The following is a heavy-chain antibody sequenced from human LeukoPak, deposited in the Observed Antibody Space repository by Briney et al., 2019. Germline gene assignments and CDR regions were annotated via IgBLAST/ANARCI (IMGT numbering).Heavy chain of an antibody. CDR1: GFTFSNYA. Sequence: GGSLRLSCAASGFTFSNYAMHWVRQAPGKGLEWVSLISSGGTYEYYADSVKGRFTISRDNSKNTLYLQLNSLRAEDTAVYYCARDSTYYYDSGSSGPHYFDNWGQGTLVTVSP. CDR2: ISSGGTYE. D-gene: IGHD3-10*01. V-gene: IGHV3-30*01. J-gene: IGHJ4*02. CDR3: ARDSTYYYDSGSSGPHYFDN.